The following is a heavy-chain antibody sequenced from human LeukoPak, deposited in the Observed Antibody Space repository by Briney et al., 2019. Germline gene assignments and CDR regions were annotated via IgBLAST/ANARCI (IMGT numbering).Heavy chain of an antibody. CDR1: GFTFSSYS. Sequence: GGSLRLSCAASGFTFSSYSMNWVRQAPGKGLEWVSSISSSSSYIYYADSVKGRFTISRDNAKNSLYLQMNSLRAEDTAVYYCARVRKGEENYFDYWGQGTLVTVSS. V-gene: IGHV3-21*01. D-gene: IGHD3-16*01. CDR3: ARVRKGEENYFDY. CDR2: ISSSSSYI. J-gene: IGHJ4*02.